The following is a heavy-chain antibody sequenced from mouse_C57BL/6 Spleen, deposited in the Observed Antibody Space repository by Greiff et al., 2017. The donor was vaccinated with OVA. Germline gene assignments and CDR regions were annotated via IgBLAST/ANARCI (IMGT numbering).Heavy chain of an antibody. CDR1: GYTFTTYP. CDR3: ARGSSYDYAMDY. Sequence: VKLMESGAELVKPGASVKMSCKASGYTFTTYPIEWLKQNHGKSLEWIGNFHPYNDDTKYNEKFKGKATLTVEKSSSTVYLELSRLTSDDSAVYYCARGSSYDYAMDYWGQGTSVTVSS. J-gene: IGHJ4*01. V-gene: IGHV1-47*01. D-gene: IGHD1-1*01. CDR2: FHPYNDDT.